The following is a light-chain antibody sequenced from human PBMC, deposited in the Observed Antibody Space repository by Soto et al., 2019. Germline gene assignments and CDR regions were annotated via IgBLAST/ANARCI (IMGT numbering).Light chain of an antibody. CDR1: SSNIGRST. Sequence: QSVLTQPPSASGTPGQRVTISCSGSSSNIGRSTVNWYQQLPGTAPKLLIYSNNQRPSGVPDRFSGSKSGTSASLAISGLQSEDEGDYYCAAWDDSLKSHVFGTGTKVTVL. V-gene: IGLV1-44*01. CDR3: AAWDDSLKSHV. J-gene: IGLJ1*01. CDR2: SNN.